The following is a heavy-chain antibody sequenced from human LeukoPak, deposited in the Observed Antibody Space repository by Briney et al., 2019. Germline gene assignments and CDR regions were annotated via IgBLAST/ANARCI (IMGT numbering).Heavy chain of an antibody. CDR1: GFTFSRYS. CDR3: AKDKASSGSYYFDY. V-gene: IGHV3-21*04. Sequence: GGSLRLSCAASGFTFSRYSMNWVRQAPGKGLEWVSFISGNSAYIYYADSVKGRFTISRDNAKNSLYLQMNSLRAEDTALYYCAKDKASSGSYYFDYWGQGTLVTVSS. D-gene: IGHD6-25*01. J-gene: IGHJ4*02. CDR2: ISGNSAYI.